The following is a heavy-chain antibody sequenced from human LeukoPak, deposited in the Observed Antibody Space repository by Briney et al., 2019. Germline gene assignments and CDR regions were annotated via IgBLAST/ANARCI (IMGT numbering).Heavy chain of an antibody. J-gene: IGHJ4*02. CDR1: GGTFISYA. D-gene: IGHD3-10*01. V-gene: IGHV1-69*06. Sequence: GASAKVSCKASGGTFISYAISWVRQAPGQGLEWMGGIIPIFGTANYAQKFQGRVTITADKSTSTAYMELSSLRSEDTAVYYCAGRRNYYGSGSHFDYWGQGTLVTVSS. CDR2: IIPIFGTA. CDR3: AGRRNYYGSGSHFDY.